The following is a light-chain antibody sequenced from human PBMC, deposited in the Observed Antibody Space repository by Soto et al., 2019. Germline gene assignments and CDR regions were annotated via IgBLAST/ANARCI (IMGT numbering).Light chain of an antibody. J-gene: IGKJ1*01. V-gene: IGKV1-5*01. Sequence: DIQMTQSPATLSASVGDRVTITCRASQSISSCLAWYQQKPGKAPKLLIYDASSLESGVPSRFSGSGSGTEFTLTISSLEPDDFATYYCQQYNSYSRTFGQGTKVDIK. CDR1: QSISSC. CDR3: QQYNSYSRT. CDR2: DAS.